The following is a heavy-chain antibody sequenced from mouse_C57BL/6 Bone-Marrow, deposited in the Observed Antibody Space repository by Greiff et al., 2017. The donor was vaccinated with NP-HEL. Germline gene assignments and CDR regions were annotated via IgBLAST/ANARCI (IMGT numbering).Heavy chain of an antibody. CDR1: GYTFTSYG. Sequence: VQLQQSGAELARPGASVKLSCKASGYTFTSYGISWVKQRTGQGLEWIGEIYPRSGNTYYTEKFKGKATLTADKSSSTAYMELRSLTSEYSAVYFCARSKGITTVVATPFDYWGQGTTLTVSS. CDR2: IYPRSGNT. J-gene: IGHJ2*01. CDR3: ARSKGITTVVATPFDY. D-gene: IGHD1-1*01. V-gene: IGHV1-81*01.